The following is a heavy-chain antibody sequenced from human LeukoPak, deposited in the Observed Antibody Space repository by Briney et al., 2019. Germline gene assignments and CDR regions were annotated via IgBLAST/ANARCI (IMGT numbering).Heavy chain of an antibody. J-gene: IGHJ4*02. CDR3: VRDGGFVLDY. Sequence: SQTLSLTCAISGDSVSSNSATWHWIRQSPSRGLEWLGRTYYRSKWSNDYAVSVKGRITINPDTSKNQFSLQLNSVTPEDTAIYYCVRDGGFVLDYWGQGTLVTVSS. V-gene: IGHV6-1*01. CDR1: GDSVSSNSAT. D-gene: IGHD2-15*01. CDR2: TYYRSKWSN.